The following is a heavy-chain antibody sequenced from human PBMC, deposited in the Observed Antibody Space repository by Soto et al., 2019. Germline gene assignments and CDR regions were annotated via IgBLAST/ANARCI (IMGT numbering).Heavy chain of an antibody. CDR2: IYHSGST. CDR3: VTSLNYDFWRDGGRHYYFDY. CDR1: GGSISSSYW. J-gene: IGHJ4*02. Sequence: SETLSLTCAVSGGSISSSYWWNWVRQPPGKGLEWIGKIYHSGSTNYNPSLKNRVTISVDKSNNQFSLRLSSVTAADTAVYFCVTSLNYDFWRDGGRHYYFDYWGQGXLVTVYS. D-gene: IGHD3-3*01. V-gene: IGHV4-4*02.